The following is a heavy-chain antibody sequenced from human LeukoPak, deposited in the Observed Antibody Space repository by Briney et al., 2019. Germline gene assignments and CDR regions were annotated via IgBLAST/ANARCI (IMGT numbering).Heavy chain of an antibody. J-gene: IGHJ3*01. CDR3: ARIRDNSGFYLGAFDV. D-gene: IGHD3-22*01. CDR2: ICASGSS. V-gene: IGHV4-4*07. Sequence: PSETLSLTCTVSGGSFSGSYWTWVRQAAGRGLEWIGRICASGSSNYYPSLKSRVTMSLDTSKNHFSLNLTSVTAADTAVYSCARIRDNSGFYLGAFDVWGQGTMVTVSS. CDR1: GGSFSGSY.